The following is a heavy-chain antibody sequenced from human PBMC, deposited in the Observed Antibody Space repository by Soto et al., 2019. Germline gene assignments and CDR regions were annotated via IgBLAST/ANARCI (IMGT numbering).Heavy chain of an antibody. Sequence: SVKVSCKASGGTFSSYAISWVRQAPGQGLEWMGGIIPIFGTANYAQKFQGRVTITADESTSTAYMELSSLRSEDTAVYYCARDTGDGVTGYFDSWGQGTLVTVSS. CDR1: GGTFSSYA. J-gene: IGHJ4*02. CDR3: ARDTGDGVTGYFDS. CDR2: IIPIFGTA. V-gene: IGHV1-69*13. D-gene: IGHD7-27*01.